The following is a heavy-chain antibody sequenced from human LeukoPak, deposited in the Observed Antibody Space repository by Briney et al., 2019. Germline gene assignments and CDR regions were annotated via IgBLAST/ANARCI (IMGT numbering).Heavy chain of an antibody. D-gene: IGHD2-15*01. CDR2: IRFDGTNK. J-gene: IGHJ1*01. CDR3: ARDFDVVVVALQH. Sequence: GGSLRLSCAASGFTFSSYGMHWVRQAPGKGLEWVSFIRFDGTNKYYADSVKGRFTISRDNSKNTLYLQMNSLRAEDTAVYYCARDFDVVVVALQHWGQGTLVTVSS. CDR1: GFTFSSYG. V-gene: IGHV3-30*02.